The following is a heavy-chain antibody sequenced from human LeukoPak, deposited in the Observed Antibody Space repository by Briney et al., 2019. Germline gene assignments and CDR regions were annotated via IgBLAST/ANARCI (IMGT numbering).Heavy chain of an antibody. V-gene: IGHV4-59*01. CDR2: IYYSGST. CDR3: ARDLGCGGDCYIPGNWFDP. Sequence: SETLSLTCTVSGGSISSYYWSWIRQPPGKGLEWIGYIYYSGSTNYNPSLKSRVTISVDTSKHQFSLKLSSVTAADTAVYYCARDLGCGGDCYIPGNWFDPWGQGTLVTVSS. J-gene: IGHJ5*02. CDR1: GGSISSYY. D-gene: IGHD2-21*02.